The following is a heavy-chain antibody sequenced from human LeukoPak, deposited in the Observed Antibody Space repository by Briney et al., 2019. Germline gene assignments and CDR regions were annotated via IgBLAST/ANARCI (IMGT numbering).Heavy chain of an antibody. CDR2: ISAYNGNT. CDR3: ARDRGLHGMDV. V-gene: IGHV1-18*04. CDR1: DYTFTSHG. J-gene: IGHJ6*02. D-gene: IGHD3-10*01. Sequence: ASVKVSCTSTDYTFTSHGISYMRQAPGHALQQLGWISAYNGNTNYAQKLQGRVTMTTDTSTSTAYMELRSLRSDDTAVYYCARDRGLHGMDVWGQGTTVTVSS.